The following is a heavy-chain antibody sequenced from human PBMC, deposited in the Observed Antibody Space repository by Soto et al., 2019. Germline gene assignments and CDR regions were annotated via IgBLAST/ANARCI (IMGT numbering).Heavy chain of an antibody. CDR1: GYTFTNYG. Sequence: QVQLVQSGTEVKKPGASVKVSCKASGYTFTNYGITWVRQAPGQGLEWMGWISTNSGHTDYAQKFRGRVTMTTDRSTTTAYMYLRSLSSDDTAVYYCAREEYRQVDHWGQGTLVTVSS. D-gene: IGHD3-16*02. CDR2: ISTNSGHT. J-gene: IGHJ5*02. CDR3: AREEYRQVDH. V-gene: IGHV1-18*04.